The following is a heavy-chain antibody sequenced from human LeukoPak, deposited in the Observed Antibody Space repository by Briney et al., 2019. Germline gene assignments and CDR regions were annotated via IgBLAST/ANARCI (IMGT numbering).Heavy chain of an antibody. CDR1: GFTFDDYT. CDR3: AKDGLLWFGELLHSNYYMDV. Sequence: GGSLRLSCAASGFTFDDYTMHWVRQAPGKGLEWVSLISWDGGSTYYADSVKGRFTISRDNSKNSLYLQMNSLRTEDTALYYCAKDGLLWFGELLHSNYYMDVWGKGTTVTISS. D-gene: IGHD3-10*01. CDR2: ISWDGGST. V-gene: IGHV3-43*01. J-gene: IGHJ6*03.